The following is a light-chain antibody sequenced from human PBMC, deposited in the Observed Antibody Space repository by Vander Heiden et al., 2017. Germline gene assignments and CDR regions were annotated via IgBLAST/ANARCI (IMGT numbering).Light chain of an antibody. Sequence: DIVMTQSPASLAVSLGERATINCNSHNIVLYSPNYKHYLAWYQQKPGQPPKLLIYWASTREAGVPDRFSGSGSGTDFTLTISSLQAEDVAVYYCQQYYSTPQTFGQGTKVEIK. J-gene: IGKJ1*01. CDR1: NIVLYSPNYKHY. V-gene: IGKV4-1*01. CDR2: WAS. CDR3: QQYYSTPQT.